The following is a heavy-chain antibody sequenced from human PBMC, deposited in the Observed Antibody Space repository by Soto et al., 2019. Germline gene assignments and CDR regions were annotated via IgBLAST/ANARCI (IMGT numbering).Heavy chain of an antibody. J-gene: IGHJ5*02. D-gene: IGHD6-13*01. CDR2: ISGSGGST. V-gene: IGHV3-23*01. Sequence: EVQLLECGGGLVQPGGSLRLSCAASGFTFSSYAMSWVRQAPGKGLEWVSAISGSGGSTYYADSVKGRFTISRDNSKNTLYLQMNGLRAEDTAVYYCAKGYSSSWGWWFDPWGQASLVTVSS. CDR1: GFTFSSYA. CDR3: AKGYSSSWGWWFDP.